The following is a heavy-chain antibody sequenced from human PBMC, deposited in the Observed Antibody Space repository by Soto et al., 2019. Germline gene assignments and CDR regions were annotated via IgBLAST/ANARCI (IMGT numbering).Heavy chain of an antibody. V-gene: IGHV2-5*02. J-gene: IGHJ4*02. CDR1: GFSLSTGGVG. CDR2: IYCDGDT. CDR3: AHRNVEVVGVSTNTVDY. Sequence: QISLKESGPTLVKPTQTLTLTCTFSGFSLSTGGVGMGWLRQPPGKALEWLALIYCDGDTGYRPSLPSRLTVTADRSYNKVVLSMSRMGPEDTATYFCAHRNVEVVGVSTNTVDYWGEGAVVTVSS. D-gene: IGHD2-15*01.